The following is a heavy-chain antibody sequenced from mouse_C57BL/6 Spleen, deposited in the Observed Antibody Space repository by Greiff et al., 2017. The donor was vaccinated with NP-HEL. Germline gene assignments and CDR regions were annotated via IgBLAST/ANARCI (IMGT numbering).Heavy chain of an antibody. CDR3: ARADGSSVWYFEV. Sequence: QVQLKQSGPELVKPGASVKLSCKASGYTFTSYDINWVKQRPGQGLEWIGWIYPRDGSTKYNEKFKGKATLTVDTSSSTAYMELHSLTSEDSAVYFCARADGSSVWYFEVWGTGGTGTASS. J-gene: IGHJ1*03. CDR1: GYTFTSYD. CDR2: IYPRDGST. D-gene: IGHD1-1*01. V-gene: IGHV1-85*01.